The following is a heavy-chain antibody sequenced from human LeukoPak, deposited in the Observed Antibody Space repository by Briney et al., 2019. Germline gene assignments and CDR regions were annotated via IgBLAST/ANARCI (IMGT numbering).Heavy chain of an antibody. V-gene: IGHV3-53*01. Sequence: GGSLRFSCAASRFTVSSNYISWVRQAPGKGLEFVSVLYSGGSTYYADSVKGRFTISRHNYRNTLYLQMNSLRVDDTALYYCARVNSGLGVDYWGQGTLVTVSS. CDR3: ARVNSGLGVDY. CDR2: LYSGGST. D-gene: IGHD2-15*01. CDR1: RFTVSSNY. J-gene: IGHJ4*02.